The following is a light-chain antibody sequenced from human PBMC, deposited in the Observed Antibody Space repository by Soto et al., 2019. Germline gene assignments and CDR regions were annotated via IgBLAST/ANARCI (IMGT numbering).Light chain of an antibody. V-gene: IGLV3-21*04. CDR1: NIGSQS. Sequence: SYELTQPPPVSVAPGKAARITCGGNNIGSQSVHWYQQKPGQAPVLVIYYDSDRPSAIPERFSGSNSGNTATLTISRVEAGDEADYYCQVWHSSSDHPVFGGGTKLTVL. CDR3: QVWHSSSDHPV. J-gene: IGLJ2*01. CDR2: YDS.